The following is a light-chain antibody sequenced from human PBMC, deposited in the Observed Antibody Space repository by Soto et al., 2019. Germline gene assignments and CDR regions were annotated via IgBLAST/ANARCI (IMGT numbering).Light chain of an antibody. Sequence: QSALTQPASVSASPGQSITISCTGSDSDIGSHYYVSWYQQHPGKAPKRLIYEVTYRPSGVSHRFSGSKSGNTASLTISGLQAADEADYYCSSYAGTSTVPYVIFGGGTQLTVL. CDR1: DSDIGSHYY. CDR2: EVT. CDR3: SSYAGTSTVPYVI. J-gene: IGLJ2*01. V-gene: IGLV2-14*01.